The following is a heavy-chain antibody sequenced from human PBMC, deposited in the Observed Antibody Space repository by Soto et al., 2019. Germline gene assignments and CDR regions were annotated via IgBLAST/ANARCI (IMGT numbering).Heavy chain of an antibody. CDR3: ARDGVVVPSALYYFEY. V-gene: IGHV1-46*01. CDR2: INPSGYGT. CDR1: GYTFTSYY. Sequence: ASVKVSCKASGYTFTSYYMHWVRQAPGQGLEWMGIINPSGYGTSYAQKFQGRVTMTRDTSTSTFYMELRSLRSDDTAVYFCARDGVVVPSALYYFEYWGQGTLVTVS. D-gene: IGHD2-2*01. J-gene: IGHJ4*02.